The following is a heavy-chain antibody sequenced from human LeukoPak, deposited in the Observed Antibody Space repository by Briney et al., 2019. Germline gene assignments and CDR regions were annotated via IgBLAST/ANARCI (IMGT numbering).Heavy chain of an antibody. J-gene: IGHJ2*01. CDR2: IGVTGDT. CDR1: GFTFSRDD. D-gene: IGHD2-15*01. Sequence: GGSLRLSCAASGFTFSRDDIHWVRQAPGKGLEWVAAIGVTGDTYYADYVKGRFTISREDAANSLYLQMRSLGAGDTALYYCTKEFRGSRAACAGGSYYDFWGRGALVTVSS. V-gene: IGHV3-13*01. CDR3: TKEFRGSRAACAGGSYYDF.